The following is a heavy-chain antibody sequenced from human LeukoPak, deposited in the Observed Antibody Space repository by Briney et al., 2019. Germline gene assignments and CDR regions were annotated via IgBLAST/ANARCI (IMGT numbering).Heavy chain of an antibody. CDR2: IYTSGST. CDR1: GYSISSGYY. D-gene: IGHD3-9*01. CDR3: ARGKRHYDILTGYSRYCFDY. J-gene: IGHJ4*02. Sequence: SETLSLTCAVSGYSISSGYYWGWIRQPPGKGLEWIGRIYTSGSTNYNPSLKSRVTMSVDTSKNQFSLKLSSVTAADTAVYYCARGKRHYDILTGYSRYCFDYWGQGTLVTVPS. V-gene: IGHV4-38-2*01.